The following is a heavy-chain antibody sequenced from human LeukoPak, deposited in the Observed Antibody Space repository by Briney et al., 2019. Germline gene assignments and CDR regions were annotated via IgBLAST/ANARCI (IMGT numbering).Heavy chain of an antibody. D-gene: IGHD3-16*01. CDR3: ATARASLTSFDY. J-gene: IGHJ4*02. V-gene: IGHV5-10-1*01. CDR2: IDPSDSYT. Sequence: GESLKISCKGSGYSFTSYWISWVRQMPGKGLEWIGRIDPSDSYTNYSPSFQGHVTISADKSISTAYLQWSSLKASDTAMYYCATARASLTSFDYWGQGTLVTVSS. CDR1: GYSFTSYW.